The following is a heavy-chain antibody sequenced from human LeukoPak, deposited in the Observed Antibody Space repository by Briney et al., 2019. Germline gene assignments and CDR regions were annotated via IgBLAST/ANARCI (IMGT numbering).Heavy chain of an antibody. CDR3: ATGQGHGMDV. CDR1: GFTFSSYW. J-gene: IGHJ6*02. D-gene: IGHD1-14*01. Sequence: GGSLRLSCAASGFTFSSYWMHWVRQAPGKGPVWVSRINSDGSSTSYEDSVKGRFTISRDNAKNTLYLQMNSLRAEDTAVYYCATGQGHGMDVWGQGTTVTVSS. V-gene: IGHV3-74*01. CDR2: INSDGSST.